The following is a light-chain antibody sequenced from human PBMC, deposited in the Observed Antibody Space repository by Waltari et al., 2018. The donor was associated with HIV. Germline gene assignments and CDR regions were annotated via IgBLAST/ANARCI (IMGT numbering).Light chain of an antibody. J-gene: IGKJ2*01. CDR1: QKIGTS. CDR2: QAS. Sequence: DIRLTQTPSTISAAVRDTVTLTCRASQKIGTSLARYQQRQGKAPTPLIYQASTLQNGVSSRFSGSGSGTEFTLTITSLQRDDFASYFCQQYETYYTFGQGSRLE. V-gene: IGKV1-5*03. CDR3: QQYETYYT.